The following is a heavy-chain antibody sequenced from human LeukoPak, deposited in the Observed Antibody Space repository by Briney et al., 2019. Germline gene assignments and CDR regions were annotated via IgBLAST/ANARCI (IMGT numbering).Heavy chain of an antibody. D-gene: IGHD4-17*01. CDR1: GGSISSYY. J-gene: IGHJ6*02. V-gene: IGHV4-59*01. CDR3: ARGPTVNNYYYGMDV. CDR2: IYYSGNT. Sequence: PSETLSLTCTVSGGSISSYYWSSIRHPPGKGPEWIGYIYYSGNTNYNPSLKSRVTMSVDTSKKQFSLKLSSVTAADTAVYFCARGPTVNNYYYGMDVWGQGTTVTVSS.